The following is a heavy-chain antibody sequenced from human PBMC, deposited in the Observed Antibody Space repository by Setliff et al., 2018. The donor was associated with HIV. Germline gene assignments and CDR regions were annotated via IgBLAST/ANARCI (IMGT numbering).Heavy chain of an antibody. CDR3: ARGGALTMAPAGCFDS. J-gene: IGHJ4*02. V-gene: IGHV4-31*01. D-gene: IGHD3-10*01. Sequence: SETLSLTCTVSGDAISSGNNYWNWIRPRPRKGLEWIGYIYYDGATYYNPSLRSPVTISVDPSKNQIFLKMTSVTAAATAVYYCARGGALTMAPAGCFDSWGQGTLVTVSS. CDR1: GDAISSGNNY. CDR2: IYYDGAT.